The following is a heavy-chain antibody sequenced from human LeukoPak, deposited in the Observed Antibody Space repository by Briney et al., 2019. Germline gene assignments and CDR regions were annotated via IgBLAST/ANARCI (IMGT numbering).Heavy chain of an antibody. V-gene: IGHV2-70*11. CDR2: IDWDDDK. J-gene: IGHJ4*02. CDR1: GFSLSTSGMC. D-gene: IGHD2/OR15-2a*01. CDR3: ARTFGDYFDY. Sequence: RESGPALVKPTQTLTLTCTFSGFSLSTSGMCVSWIRQPPGKALEWLARIDWDDDKYYSPSLKTRLTISKDTSKNQVVLTMTNMDPVDTATYYCARTFGDYFDYWGQGTLVTVSS.